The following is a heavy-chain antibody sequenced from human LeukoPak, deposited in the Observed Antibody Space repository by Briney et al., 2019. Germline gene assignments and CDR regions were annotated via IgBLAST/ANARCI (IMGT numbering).Heavy chain of an antibody. CDR2: IYYSGST. CDR1: GGSISSYY. Sequence: SETLSLTCTASGGSISSYYWSWIRQPPGRGLEWIGYIYYSGSTNYNPSLKSRVTISVDTSKNQFSLKLSSVTAADTAVYYCASTVAAPYYYYGMDVWGQGTTVTVSS. J-gene: IGHJ6*02. CDR3: ASTVAAPYYYYGMDV. V-gene: IGHV4-59*01. D-gene: IGHD6-19*01.